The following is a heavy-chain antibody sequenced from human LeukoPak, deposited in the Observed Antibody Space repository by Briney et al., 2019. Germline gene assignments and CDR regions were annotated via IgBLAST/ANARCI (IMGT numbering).Heavy chain of an antibody. CDR3: ARSDQGPDY. J-gene: IGHJ4*02. V-gene: IGHV3-7*01. Sequence: PGGSLRLSCAASGFSFGSYWMNWVRQAPGKGLEWVAIINQDGSEKNYVDPVKGRFTMSRDNAKNSVYLQMNSLRAEDSSVYYCARSDQGPDYWGQGTLVTVSS. CDR1: GFSFGSYW. CDR2: INQDGSEK.